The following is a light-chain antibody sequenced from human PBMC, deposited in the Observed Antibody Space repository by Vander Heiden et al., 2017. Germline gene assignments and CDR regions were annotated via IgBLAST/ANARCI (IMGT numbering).Light chain of an antibody. CDR1: QSLLPSGGRTF. CDR3: MQSIDRPRT. CDR2: EVS. J-gene: IGKJ2*02. V-gene: IGKV2D-29*01. Sequence: DIVLTQTPLSMSVTPGQPASISCKSSQSLLPSGGRTFLYWFLQKPGQPPQVLIYEVSNRLSGVPDRFSGSGSGTDFTLKISRVEAEDVGVYYCMQSIDRPRTFGQGTKLEIK.